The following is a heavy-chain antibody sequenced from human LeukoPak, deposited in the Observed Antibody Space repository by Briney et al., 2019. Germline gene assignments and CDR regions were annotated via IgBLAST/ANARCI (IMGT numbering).Heavy chain of an antibody. CDR1: GFTFSSYW. CDR2: IKQDGSEK. D-gene: IGHD3-22*01. CDR3: ARRYYDDRRGYYFDY. J-gene: IGHJ4*02. V-gene: IGHV3-7*01. Sequence: GGSLRLSCAASGFTFSSYWMSWVRQAPGKGLEWVANIKQDGSEKYYVDSVKGRFTISRDNAKNSLYLQMNSLRAEGTAVYYCARRYYDDRRGYYFDYWGQGTLVTVSS.